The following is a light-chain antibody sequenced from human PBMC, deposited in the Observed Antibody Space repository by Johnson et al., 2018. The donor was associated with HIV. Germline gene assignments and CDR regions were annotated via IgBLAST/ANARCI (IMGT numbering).Light chain of an antibody. V-gene: IGLV1-51*01. CDR3: GTWDSSLSAGGF. Sequence: QLVLTQPPSVSAAPGQKVTISCSGSSSNIGNNYVSWYQQLPGTAPKLLIYDNNKRPSGIPDRFSGSKSGPSATLGITGLQTGDAADYYCGTWDSSLSAGGFCGTGTKVTVL. CDR1: SSNIGNNY. J-gene: IGLJ1*01. CDR2: DNN.